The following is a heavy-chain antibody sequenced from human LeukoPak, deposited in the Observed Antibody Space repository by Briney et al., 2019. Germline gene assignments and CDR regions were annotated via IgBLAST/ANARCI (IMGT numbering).Heavy chain of an antibody. CDR3: ARVPATDWYFDL. J-gene: IGHJ2*01. CDR1: GFTLSIYD. CDR2: IDRGVGST. V-gene: IGHV3-23*01. Sequence: PGGSLRLSCAASGFTLSIYDMSWVRQAPGKGLECVSGIDRGVGSTRTYYADSVKGRFTISRDNSKNTLYLQMNSLRAEDTAVYYCARVPATDWYFDLWGRGTLVTVSS.